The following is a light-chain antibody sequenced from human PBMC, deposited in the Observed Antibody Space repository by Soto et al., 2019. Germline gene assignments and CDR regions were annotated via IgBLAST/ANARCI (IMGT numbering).Light chain of an antibody. Sequence: QSVLTQPPSVSELRNQRVSISGCGNCSNIGDYGVNGYQHFRGEHPKLLIYYDNMLTSALSDRFTDFRPGTSASLAICPLPSDDVADYYGSEWDDSMNGYVFGTGTKVTVL. CDR2: YDN. CDR1: CSNIGDYG. V-gene: IGLV1-36*01. CDR3: SEWDDSMNGYV. J-gene: IGLJ1*01.